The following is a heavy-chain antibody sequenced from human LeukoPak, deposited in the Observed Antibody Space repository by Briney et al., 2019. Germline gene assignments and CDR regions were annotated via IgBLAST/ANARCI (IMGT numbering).Heavy chain of an antibody. CDR3: ARDVASDAFDI. V-gene: IGHV1-2*02. CDR1: GYTFTGYY. CDR2: INPNSGGT. D-gene: IGHD5-12*01. Sequence: ASVKVSCKASGYTFTGYYMHWVRQAPGQGLEWGGWINPNSGGTHYARNFQGRVTMTRDTSISTAYVELSGVKSDDTAVYYCARDVASDAFDIWGQGTMVTVSS. J-gene: IGHJ3*02.